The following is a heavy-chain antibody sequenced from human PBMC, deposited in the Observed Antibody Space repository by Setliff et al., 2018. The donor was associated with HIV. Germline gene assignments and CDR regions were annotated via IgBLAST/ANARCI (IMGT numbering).Heavy chain of an antibody. J-gene: IGHJ3*02. CDR3: ARDLRRYSYGQDGFDI. D-gene: IGHD5-18*01. CDR2: INPNSGGT. V-gene: IGHV1-2*02. CDR1: GYTVTDYY. Sequence: GASVKVSCKAPGYTVTDYYMHWVRQAPGQGLEWMGWINPNSGGTKYAQKFQGRVTMTRDTSISTAYMELRTLRSDDTAVYYCARDLRRYSYGQDGFDIWGQGTMVTVSS.